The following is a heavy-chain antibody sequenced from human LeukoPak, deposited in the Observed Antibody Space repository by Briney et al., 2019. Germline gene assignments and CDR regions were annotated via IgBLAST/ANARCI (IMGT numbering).Heavy chain of an antibody. J-gene: IGHJ6*03. V-gene: IGHV3-21*01. CDR3: AKDPAYYYYYMDV. Sequence: GGSLRLSCAASGFTFSSYSMNWVRQAPGKGLEWVSSISSSSSYIYYADSVKGRFTISRDNSKNTLYLQMNSLRAEDTAVYYCAKDPAYYYYYMDVWGKGTTVTVSS. CDR1: GFTFSSYS. CDR2: ISSSSSYI.